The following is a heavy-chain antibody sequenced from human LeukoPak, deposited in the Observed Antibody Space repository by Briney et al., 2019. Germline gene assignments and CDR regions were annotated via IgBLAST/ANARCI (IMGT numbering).Heavy chain of an antibody. D-gene: IGHD1-26*01. CDR1: GXTXXXXA. J-gene: IGHJ4*02. CDR3: AKAISGSNAVADY. CDR2: ISGSGDNT. V-gene: IGHV3-23*01. Sequence: PGGSLRLSCAASGXTXXXXAXXXXXXAXGXGLXWVSSISGSGDNTYYADSVKGRFTISRDNSKNTLYLQMNSLRAEDTAVYYCAKAISGSNAVADYWGQGTLVTVSS.